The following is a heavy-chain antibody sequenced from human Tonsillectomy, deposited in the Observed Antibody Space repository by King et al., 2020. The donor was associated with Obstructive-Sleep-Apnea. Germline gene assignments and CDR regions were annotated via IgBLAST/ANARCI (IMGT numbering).Heavy chain of an antibody. CDR3: AKDRGAAAGYCFDY. CDR1: GFTFDDYA. V-gene: IGHV3-9*01. D-gene: IGHD6-13*01. J-gene: IGHJ4*02. CDR2: ISWNSGRI. Sequence: VQLVESGGGLVQPGRSLRLSCAASGFTFDDYAMHWVRQAPGKGLEWVSGISWNSGRIGYADSVKGRFTISRDNAKNSLYLQMNSLRAEDTALYYCAKDRGAAAGYCFDYWGQGTLVTVSS.